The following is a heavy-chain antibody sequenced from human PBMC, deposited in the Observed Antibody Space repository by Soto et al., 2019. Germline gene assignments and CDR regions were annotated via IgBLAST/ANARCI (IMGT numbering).Heavy chain of an antibody. V-gene: IGHV1-8*01. D-gene: IGHD4-17*01. Sequence: QVQLVQSGAEVKKPGASVKVSCKASGYTFTSYDINWVRQATGQGFEYLGWMNPNRGNTGYVKKVQGRATMTRDPSMSTAYMELSSLRSEDTAVYYCARGIKYGDYSRWFDPWGPGTLVTVSS. CDR3: ARGIKYGDYSRWFDP. CDR1: GYTFTSYD. J-gene: IGHJ5*02. CDR2: MNPNRGNT.